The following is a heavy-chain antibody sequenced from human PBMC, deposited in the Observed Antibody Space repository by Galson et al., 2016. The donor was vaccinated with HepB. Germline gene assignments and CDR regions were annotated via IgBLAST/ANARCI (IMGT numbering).Heavy chain of an antibody. J-gene: IGHJ2*01. D-gene: IGHD3-10*01. CDR1: GFTFDDYA. CDR2: ISWNSGSI. Sequence: SLRLSCAGSGFTFDDYAMHWVRQAPGKGLEWVSGISWNSGSIGYADSVKGRFTISRDNAKNSLYLQMNSLRAEDTALYYCAKNSVYYGSGRLWYFDLWGRGTLVTVSS. CDR3: AKNSVYYGSGRLWYFDL. V-gene: IGHV3-9*01.